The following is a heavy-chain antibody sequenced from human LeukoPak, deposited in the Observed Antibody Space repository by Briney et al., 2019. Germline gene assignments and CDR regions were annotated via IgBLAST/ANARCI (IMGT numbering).Heavy chain of an antibody. D-gene: IGHD3-3*01. CDR1: GGSISSGGYY. CDR3: ARDFLFRSGYFFDY. Sequence: SETLSLTCTVSGGSISSGGYYWSWIRQPPGKGLEWIGYIYHSGSTYYNPSLKSRVTISVDRSKNQFSLKLSSVTAADTAVYYCARDFLFRSGYFFDYWGQGALVTVSS. CDR2: IYHSGST. J-gene: IGHJ4*02. V-gene: IGHV4-30-2*01.